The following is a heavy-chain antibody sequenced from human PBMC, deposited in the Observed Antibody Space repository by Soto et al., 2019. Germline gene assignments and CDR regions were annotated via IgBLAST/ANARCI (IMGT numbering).Heavy chain of an antibody. J-gene: IGHJ6*02. Sequence: ASVKVSCKASGYTFTSYGISWVRQAPGQGLEWMGWISAYNGNTNYAQKLQGRVTMTTDTSTSTAYMELRSLRSDDTAVYYCARDRPRITMIVVVKDGMDVWGQGTTVTVSS. CDR2: ISAYNGNT. V-gene: IGHV1-18*04. CDR1: GYTFTSYG. CDR3: ARDRPRITMIVVVKDGMDV. D-gene: IGHD3-22*01.